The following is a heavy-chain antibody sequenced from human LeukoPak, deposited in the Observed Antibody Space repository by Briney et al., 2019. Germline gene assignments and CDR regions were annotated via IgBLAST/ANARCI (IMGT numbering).Heavy chain of an antibody. Sequence: SETLSLTCAVFGGSFSGYYWNWIRQPPGKGLEWIGQINPSRNTNYNPSLKSRVTMSVDTSKNQFSLKLSSVTAADTAVYYCARGDYGDYVFDPWGQGTLVTVSS. CDR1: GGSFSGYY. CDR3: ARGDYGDYVFDP. V-gene: IGHV4-34*01. D-gene: IGHD4-17*01. CDR2: INPSRNT. J-gene: IGHJ5*02.